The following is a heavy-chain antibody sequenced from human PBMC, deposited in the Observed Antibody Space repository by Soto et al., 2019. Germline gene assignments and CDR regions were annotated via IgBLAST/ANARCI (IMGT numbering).Heavy chain of an antibody. Sequence: ASVKVSCKASGYTFTSYGISWVRQAPGQGLEWMGWISAYNGNTNYAQKLQGRVTMTTDTSTSTAYMELRSLRSDDTAVYYCARRGYCISTSCYDIYYDYWGQGTLVTVS. CDR3: ARRGYCISTSCYDIYYDY. CDR1: GYTFTSYG. D-gene: IGHD2-2*01. V-gene: IGHV1-18*01. CDR2: ISAYNGNT. J-gene: IGHJ4*02.